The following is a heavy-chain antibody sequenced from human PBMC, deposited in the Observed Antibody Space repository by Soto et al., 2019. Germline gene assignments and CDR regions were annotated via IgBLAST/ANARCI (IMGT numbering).Heavy chain of an antibody. D-gene: IGHD2-2*01. CDR3: ARDPYCSSTSCYDGTWS. V-gene: IGHV1-69*13. Sequence: SVKVSCKASGGTFSSYAISWVRQAPGQGLEWMGGIIPIFGTANYAQKFQGRVTITADESTSTAYMELSSLRSEDTAVYYCARDPYCSSTSCYDGTWSWGQGTLVTVSS. J-gene: IGHJ5*02. CDR1: GGTFSSYA. CDR2: IIPIFGTA.